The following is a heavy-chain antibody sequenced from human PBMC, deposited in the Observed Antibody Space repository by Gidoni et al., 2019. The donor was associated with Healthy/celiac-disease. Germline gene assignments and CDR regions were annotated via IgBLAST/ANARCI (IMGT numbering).Heavy chain of an antibody. CDR1: GFTFSSYW. CDR3: ARAGDPYDYIWGSFYYYGMDV. Sequence: EVQLVESGGGFVQPGGSLRLSCAASGFTFSSYWLHWVRQAPGKGLVWVSRINSDGRSTSYADSVKGRFTISRDNAKNTLYLQMNSLRAEDTAVYYCARAGDPYDYIWGSFYYYGMDVWGKGTTVNVSS. J-gene: IGHJ6*04. CDR2: INSDGRST. D-gene: IGHD3-16*01. V-gene: IGHV3-74*01.